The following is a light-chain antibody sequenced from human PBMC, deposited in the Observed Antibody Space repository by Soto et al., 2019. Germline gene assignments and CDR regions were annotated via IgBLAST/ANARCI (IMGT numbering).Light chain of an antibody. V-gene: IGLV2-14*01. CDR1: SSDVGGYNY. Sequence: QSALTQPASVPGSPGQSITISCTGTSSDVGGYNYVSWYQQHPGKAPKLMIYDVSNRPSGVSNRFSGSKSGNTASLTISGLQAEDEADYYCSSYTSSRTVVFGGGTTLTVL. CDR3: SSYTSSRTVV. J-gene: IGLJ2*01. CDR2: DVS.